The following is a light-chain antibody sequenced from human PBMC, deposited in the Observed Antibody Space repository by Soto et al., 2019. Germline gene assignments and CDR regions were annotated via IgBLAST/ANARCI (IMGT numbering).Light chain of an antibody. J-gene: IGLJ3*02. CDR3: GSCAGRNNLV. CDR1: SSDVGGYNY. Sequence: QSALTQPPSASGSPGQSVTISCTGTSSDVGGYNYVSWYQQHPGKAPQLVIFEVSKRPSGVPDRFSGSKSGNTASLTVSGLQAEDEADYHSGSCAGRNNLVVGGGTQLTVL. CDR2: EVS. V-gene: IGLV2-8*01.